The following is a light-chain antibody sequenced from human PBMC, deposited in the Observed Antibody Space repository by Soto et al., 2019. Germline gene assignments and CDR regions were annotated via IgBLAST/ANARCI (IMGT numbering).Light chain of an antibody. CDR1: SSDVGGYNS. Sequence: HSVLSAPAGVAGSPGRSINISCTGTSSDVGGYNSVSWYQQHPGKAPKIMIFEVSNRPSGVSNRFSGSKSGNTASLTISGLQTEDEADYYCSSYTTSSTLVFGIGTKVTVL. CDR3: SSYTTSSTLV. J-gene: IGLJ1*01. CDR2: EVS. V-gene: IGLV2-14*01.